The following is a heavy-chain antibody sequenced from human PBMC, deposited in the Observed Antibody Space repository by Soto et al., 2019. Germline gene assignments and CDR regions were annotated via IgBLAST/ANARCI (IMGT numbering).Heavy chain of an antibody. CDR3: ARASSWYYFCYGMDV. CDR1: GYTFTSYD. J-gene: IGHJ6*02. V-gene: IGHV1-8*01. CDR2: MNPNSGNT. Sequence: QVQLVQSGAEVKKPGASVKVSCKASGYTFTSYDINWVRQATGQGLEWMGGMNPNSGNTGYAQKFQGRVTMTRNTSISKDYMELSSLRSEDTVVYYCARASSWYYFCYGMDVWGQGTTVTVSS.